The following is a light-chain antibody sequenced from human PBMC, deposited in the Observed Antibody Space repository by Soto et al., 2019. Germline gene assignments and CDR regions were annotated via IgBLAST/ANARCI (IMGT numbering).Light chain of an antibody. CDR3: CSYAGSIVV. CDR1: SSDVGSYNL. Sequence: QSALTQPASVSGSPGQSITISCTGTSSDVGSYNLVSWYQQHPGKAPKLMIYEVSKRPSGVSNRFSGSKSGNTASLTISGLQAEDEADYYCCSYAGSIVVFGGGTKLIVL. CDR2: EVS. V-gene: IGLV2-23*02. J-gene: IGLJ2*01.